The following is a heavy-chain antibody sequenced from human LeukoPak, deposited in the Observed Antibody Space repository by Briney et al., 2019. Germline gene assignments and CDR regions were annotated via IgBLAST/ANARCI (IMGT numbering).Heavy chain of an antibody. Sequence: SETLSLTCTVSGGSISSGSYYWSWIRQPAGKGLEWIGRIYTSGSTNYNPSLKSRVTISVDTSKNQFSLKLSSVTAADTAVYYCARAIVGATGYYFDYWGQGTLVTVS. V-gene: IGHV4-61*02. D-gene: IGHD1-26*01. J-gene: IGHJ4*02. CDR1: GGSISSGSYY. CDR3: ARAIVGATGYYFDY. CDR2: IYTSGST.